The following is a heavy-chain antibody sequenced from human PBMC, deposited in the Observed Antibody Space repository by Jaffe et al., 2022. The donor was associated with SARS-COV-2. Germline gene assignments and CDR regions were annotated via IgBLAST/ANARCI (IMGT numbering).Heavy chain of an antibody. CDR3: ARDPGYCSGGSCFTRELDY. J-gene: IGHJ4*02. D-gene: IGHD2-15*01. V-gene: IGHV3-21*01. CDR2: ISSSSSYI. Sequence: EVQLVESGGGLVKPGGSLRLSCAASGFTFSSYSMNWVRQAPGKGLEWVSSISSSSSYIYYADSVKGRFTISRDNAKNSLYLQMNSLRAEDTAVYYCARDPGYCSGGSCFTRELDYWGQGTLVTVSS. CDR1: GFTFSSYS.